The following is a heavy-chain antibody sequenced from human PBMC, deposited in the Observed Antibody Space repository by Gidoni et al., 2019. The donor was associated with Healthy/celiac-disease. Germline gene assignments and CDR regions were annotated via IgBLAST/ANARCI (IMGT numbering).Heavy chain of an antibody. CDR2: IYYSGST. J-gene: IGHJ6*02. CDR3: ATGGELSSGGMDV. Sequence: QLQLQESGPGLVKPSETLSLTCTVSCGSIRSSSYYWGWFRQPPGKGVAWIGSIYYSGSTYYNQSLKSRVTISVDTSKNQFSLKLSVVTAADTAVYYCATGGELSSGGMDVWGQGTTVTVSS. V-gene: IGHV4-39*07. D-gene: IGHD3-16*02. CDR1: CGSIRSSSYY.